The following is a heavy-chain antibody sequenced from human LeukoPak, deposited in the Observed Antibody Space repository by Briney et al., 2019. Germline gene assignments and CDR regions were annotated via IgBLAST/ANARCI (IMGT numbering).Heavy chain of an antibody. Sequence: SETLSLTCTVSGGSISSYYWSWIRQPPGKGLEWIGYIYYSGSTNYNPSFKSRVTISLDTSKNQFSLKLRSVTAADTAVYYCARVLMVRGVIYYFDYWGQGTLVTVSS. CDR2: IYYSGST. J-gene: IGHJ4*02. CDR3: ARVLMVRGVIYYFDY. D-gene: IGHD3-10*01. V-gene: IGHV4-59*08. CDR1: GGSISSYY.